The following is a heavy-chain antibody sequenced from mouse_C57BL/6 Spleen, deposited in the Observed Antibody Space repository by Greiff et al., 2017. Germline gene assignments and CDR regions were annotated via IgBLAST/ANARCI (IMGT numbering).Heavy chain of an antibody. Sequence: VKLQQSGPELVKPGASVKISCKASGYAFSSSWMNWVKQRPGKGLEWIGRIYPGDGDTNYNGKFKGKATLTADKSSSTAYMQLSSLTSEDSAVYFCAREHFDYWGQGTTLTVSS. CDR2: IYPGDGDT. V-gene: IGHV1-82*01. CDR3: AREHFDY. J-gene: IGHJ2*01. CDR1: GYAFSSSW.